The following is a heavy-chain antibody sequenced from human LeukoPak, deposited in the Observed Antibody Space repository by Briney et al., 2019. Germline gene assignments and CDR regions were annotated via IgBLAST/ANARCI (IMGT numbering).Heavy chain of an antibody. CDR2: DYCGGNT. V-gene: IGHV4-61*01. CDR1: GGSVTSVSHC. D-gene: IGHD3-10*01. J-gene: IGHJ4*02. Sequence: SETLSLTCTVSGGSVTSVSHCWGWIRQPPGKGLEWIGYDYCGGNTNYNPSLKSRVTISVDTSKNQFSLKLSSVTAADTAVYYCARDHYGSLDYWGQGTLVTVSS. CDR3: ARDHYGSLDY.